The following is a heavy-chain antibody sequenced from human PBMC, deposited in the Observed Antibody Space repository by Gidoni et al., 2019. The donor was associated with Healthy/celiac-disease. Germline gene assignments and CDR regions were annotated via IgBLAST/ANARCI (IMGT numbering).Heavy chain of an antibody. Sequence: QVQLQESGPGLVKPSETLSLTCTVPGGSISSYYWSWIRQPPGKGLEWIGYIYYSGSTNYNPSLKNRGTISVDKSKNQFSLKLSSVTAADTAVYYCAGRIAVAGTLFFDYWGQGTLVTVSS. CDR3: AGRIAVAGTLFFDY. D-gene: IGHD6-19*01. V-gene: IGHV4-59*01. CDR1: GGSISSYY. J-gene: IGHJ4*02. CDR2: IYYSGST.